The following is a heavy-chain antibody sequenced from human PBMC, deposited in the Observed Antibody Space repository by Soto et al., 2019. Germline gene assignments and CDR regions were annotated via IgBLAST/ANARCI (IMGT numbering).Heavy chain of an antibody. D-gene: IGHD2-2*01. CDR3: ASPSGYCISISCYAGIEVDF. CDR2: INSDGSST. CDR1: GFTFSSYW. Sequence: GGSLRLSCAASGFTFSSYWMHWVRQAPGKGLVWVSRINSDGSSTSYADSVKGRFTISRDNAKNTLYLQMNSLRAEDTAVYYCASPSGYCISISCYAGIEVDFRGKGTTVTGSS. V-gene: IGHV3-74*01. J-gene: IGHJ6*04.